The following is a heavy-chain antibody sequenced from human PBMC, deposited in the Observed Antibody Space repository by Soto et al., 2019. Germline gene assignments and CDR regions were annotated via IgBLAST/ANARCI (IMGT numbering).Heavy chain of an antibody. J-gene: IGHJ4*02. V-gene: IGHV4-31*03. CDR1: GGSISSGGYY. CDR3: ARFPRMGYCSGGSCPVDY. D-gene: IGHD2-15*01. CDR2: IYYSGST. Sequence: SETLSLTCTVSGGSISSGGYYWSWIRQHPGKGLEWIGYIYYSGSTYYNPSLKSRVTISVDTSKNQFSLKLSSVTAADTAVYYCARFPRMGYCSGGSCPVDYWGQGTRVTVS.